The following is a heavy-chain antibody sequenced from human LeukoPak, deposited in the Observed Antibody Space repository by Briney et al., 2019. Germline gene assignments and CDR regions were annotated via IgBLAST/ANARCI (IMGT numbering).Heavy chain of an antibody. CDR1: GFTFSDYY. D-gene: IGHD3-3*01. J-gene: IGHJ4*02. CDR3: ARDARGDYDFWSGYYIDY. Sequence: GGSLRLSCAASGFTFSDYYMSSIRQAPGKGLEWVSYISSSGSTIYYADSVKGRFTISRDNAKNSLYLQMNSLRAEDTAVYYCARDARGDYDFWSGYYIDYWGQGTLVTVSS. CDR2: ISSSGSTI. V-gene: IGHV3-11*01.